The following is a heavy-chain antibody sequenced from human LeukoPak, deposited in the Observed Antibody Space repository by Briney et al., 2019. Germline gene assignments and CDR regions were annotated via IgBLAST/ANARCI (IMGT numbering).Heavy chain of an antibody. Sequence: GASLRLSCAASGFTFRNYAMSWVRQAPGKGLEGVSAITGGGSSIYYADSMKSQFTISRDNSKNTLYLQIYSLRAEDTAVYYCAKWGDYDVLAGYYVSDYWGQGTLVTVSS. D-gene: IGHD3-9*01. CDR2: ITGGGSSI. V-gene: IGHV3-23*01. J-gene: IGHJ4*02. CDR3: AKWGDYDVLAGYYVSDY. CDR1: GFTFRNYA.